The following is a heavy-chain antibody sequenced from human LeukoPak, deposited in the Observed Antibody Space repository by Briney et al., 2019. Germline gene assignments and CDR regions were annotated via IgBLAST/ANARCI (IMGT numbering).Heavy chain of an antibody. CDR3: TRQGGEMATVPFGY. J-gene: IGHJ4*02. D-gene: IGHD5-24*01. CDR2: IRSKANSYAT. V-gene: IGHV3-73*01. Sequence: GGSLRLSCAASRFTFSGSAMHWVRQASGKGLEWVGRIRSKANSYATAYAASVKGRFTISRDDSKNTAYLQMNSLKTEDTAVYYCTRQGGEMATVPFGYWGQGTLVTVSS. CDR1: RFTFSGSA.